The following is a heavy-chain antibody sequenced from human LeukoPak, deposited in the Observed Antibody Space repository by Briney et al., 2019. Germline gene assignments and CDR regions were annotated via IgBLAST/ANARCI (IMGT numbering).Heavy chain of an antibody. CDR1: GGSFSGYY. CDR2: INHSGST. V-gene: IGHV4-34*01. J-gene: IGHJ5*02. Sequence: SETLSLTCAVYGGSFSGYYWSWIRQPPGKGLEWIGEINHSGSTNYNPSLKSRVTISVDTSKNQFSLKLSSVTAADTAVYYCASRAIAFISGYYMEDFGSAPWGQGTLVTVSS. D-gene: IGHD1-26*01. CDR3: ASRAIAFISGYYMEDFGSAP.